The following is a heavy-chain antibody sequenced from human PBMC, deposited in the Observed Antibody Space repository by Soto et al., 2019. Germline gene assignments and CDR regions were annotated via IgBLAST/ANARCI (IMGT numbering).Heavy chain of an antibody. Sequence: SETLSLTCTVSGGSVSTYYWSWIRQPPGKGLEWIGYMYYSGSTNYNPSLKSRVIISVDTSKNQFSLNLTSVTAADTAVYYCARLSDYGYNWFDPWDQGTLVTVSS. CDR2: MYYSGST. D-gene: IGHD4-17*01. CDR1: GGSVSTYY. CDR3: ARLSDYGYNWFDP. J-gene: IGHJ5*02. V-gene: IGHV4-59*02.